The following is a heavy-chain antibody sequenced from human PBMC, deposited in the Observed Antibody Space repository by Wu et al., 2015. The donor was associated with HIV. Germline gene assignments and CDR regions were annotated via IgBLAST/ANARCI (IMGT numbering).Heavy chain of an antibody. D-gene: IGHD5-12*01. CDR3: AINTDSVATSLYSLGV. Sequence: QVQLVQSGAEVKKPGASVKVSCKISGSSLRKISIHWVRQAPGKGLEWMGGFVPEDDETIYAQQFQGRVRMTEDTSTDTAYMQLSSLKSEDTAVYYCAINTDSVATSLYSLGVWGQGTVVTVSS. CDR2: FVPEDDET. V-gene: IGHV1-24*01. J-gene: IGHJ6*02. CDR1: GSSLRKIS.